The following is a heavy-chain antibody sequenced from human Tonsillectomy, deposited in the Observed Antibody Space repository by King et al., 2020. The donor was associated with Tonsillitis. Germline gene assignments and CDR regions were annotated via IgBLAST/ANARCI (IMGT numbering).Heavy chain of an antibody. J-gene: IGHJ4*02. Sequence: VQLVESGAEVKKPWASVKVSCKASGYTFTSYGISWVRQAPGQGLEWMGRVSAYNVNTNYAQKFQGRVTMTTDTSTSTAYMEVRSLRSDDTAVYFCARDGYCSGGSCYSGPAEFDYWGQGTLVTVSS. V-gene: IGHV1-18*01. D-gene: IGHD2-15*01. CDR2: VSAYNVNT. CDR3: ARDGYCSGGSCYSGPAEFDY. CDR1: GYTFTSYG.